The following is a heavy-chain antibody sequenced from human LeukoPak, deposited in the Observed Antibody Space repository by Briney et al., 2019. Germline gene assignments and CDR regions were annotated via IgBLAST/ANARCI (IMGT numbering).Heavy chain of an antibody. CDR3: ARGTKTFTFDY. J-gene: IGHJ4*02. CDR2: INHSGST. Sequence: SETLSLTCAVYGGSFSGYYWSWIRQPPGKGLEWIGEINHSGSTNYNPSLKSRVTISVDTSKNQFSLKLSSVTAADTAVYYCARGTKTFTFDYWGQGTLVTVSS. CDR1: GGSFSGYY. D-gene: IGHD2-8*01. V-gene: IGHV4-34*01.